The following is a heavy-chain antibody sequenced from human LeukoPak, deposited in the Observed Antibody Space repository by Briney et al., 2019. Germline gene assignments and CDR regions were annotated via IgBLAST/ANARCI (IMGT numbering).Heavy chain of an antibody. D-gene: IGHD5-24*01. Sequence: SVKVSCKASGGTFSSYAISWVRQAPGQGLEWMGGIIPIFGTANYAQKFQGRVTITADESTSTAYMELSSLRSEDTAVYYCARGEMATIFPVAGYFDLWGRGTLVTVSS. CDR3: ARGEMATIFPVAGYFDL. V-gene: IGHV1-69*13. CDR2: IIPIFGTA. CDR1: GGTFSSYA. J-gene: IGHJ2*01.